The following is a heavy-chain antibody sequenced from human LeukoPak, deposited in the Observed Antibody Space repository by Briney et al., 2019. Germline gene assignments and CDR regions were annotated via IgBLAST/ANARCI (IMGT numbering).Heavy chain of an antibody. CDR3: ARMDGGYDY. V-gene: IGHV1-46*01. D-gene: IGHD2-15*01. J-gene: IGHJ4*02. CDR1: GYTFTSYY. Sequence: ASVKVSCKASGYTFTSYYMHWVRQAPGQGLEWMGIINPTGRSTSYAQKFQGRVTMTRDTSTSTVYMELSSLRSEDTAVYYWARMDGGYDYWGQGTLVTVSS. CDR2: INPTGRST.